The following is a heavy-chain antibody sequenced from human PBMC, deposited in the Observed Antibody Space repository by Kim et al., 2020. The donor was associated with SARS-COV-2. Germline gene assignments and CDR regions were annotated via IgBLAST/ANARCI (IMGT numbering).Heavy chain of an antibody. CDR3: ARRSSSWVNGFDP. D-gene: IGHD6-13*01. V-gene: IGHV4-59*08. Sequence: HPSLQSRGTISVDTSKNPFSLKLSSVTAADTAVYYCARRSSSWVNGFDPWGQGTLVTVSS. J-gene: IGHJ5*02.